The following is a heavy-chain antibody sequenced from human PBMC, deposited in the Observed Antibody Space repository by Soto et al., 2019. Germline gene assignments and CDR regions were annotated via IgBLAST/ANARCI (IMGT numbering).Heavy chain of an antibody. J-gene: IGHJ6*02. CDR2: IYSSGST. CDR3: VRPRPSGENYGMDV. CDR1: GGSIGGSNYF. V-gene: IGHV4-39*07. Sequence: LSLTCTVSGGSIGGSNYFWGWIRQSPGTGLEWLGTIYSSGSTYYNPSLKSRITMSLDTSKNQFSLNLGSVTAEDTAVYYCVRPRPSGENYGMDVWGQGTTVTVSS. D-gene: IGHD3-16*01.